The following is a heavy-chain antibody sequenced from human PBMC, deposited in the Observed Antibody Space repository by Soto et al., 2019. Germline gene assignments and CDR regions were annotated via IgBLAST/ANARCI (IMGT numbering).Heavy chain of an antibody. V-gene: IGHV3-15*07. CDR2: MKSKVDGGAI. CDR1: GFTFSDAW. CDR3: TTYMWYNKGFDP. D-gene: IGHD1-1*01. Sequence: EVQLVESGGALVEPGESLRLSCAGSGFTFSDAWMYWVRQAPGKGLEWVGRMKSKVDGGAIDYAAPVRGRFTISRDDSKKVFYLQMDSLKTEDTAVYYCTTYMWYNKGFDPWGLGTLVPVSS. J-gene: IGHJ5*02.